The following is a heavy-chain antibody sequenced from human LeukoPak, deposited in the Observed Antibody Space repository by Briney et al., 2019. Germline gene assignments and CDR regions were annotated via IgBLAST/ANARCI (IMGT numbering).Heavy chain of an antibody. Sequence: GGSLRLSCVASGFTFSRYAMHWVRQAPGKGLQWVAVISYDGSYEDYADSVRGTFTISRDNSKNTLYLQINSLRAEDTAVYYCARGARKGDDYGGFFDYWGQGTLVTVSS. CDR2: ISYDGSYE. D-gene: IGHD4-23*01. J-gene: IGHJ4*02. V-gene: IGHV3-30*04. CDR1: GFTFSRYA. CDR3: ARGARKGDDYGGFFDY.